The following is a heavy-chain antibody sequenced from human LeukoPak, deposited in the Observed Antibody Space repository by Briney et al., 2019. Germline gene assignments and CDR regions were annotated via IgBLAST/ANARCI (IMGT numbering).Heavy chain of an antibody. CDR2: INHSGST. CDR1: GGSFSGYY. Sequence: SETLSLTCAVYGGSFSGYYWSWIRQPPGKGLEWIGEINHSGSTNYNPSLKSRVTISVDTSKNQFSLKLSSVTAADTAVYYCARVSSSWYFHYFDYWAREPWSPSPQ. CDR3: ARVSSSWYFHYFDY. D-gene: IGHD6-13*01. J-gene: IGHJ4*02. V-gene: IGHV4-34*01.